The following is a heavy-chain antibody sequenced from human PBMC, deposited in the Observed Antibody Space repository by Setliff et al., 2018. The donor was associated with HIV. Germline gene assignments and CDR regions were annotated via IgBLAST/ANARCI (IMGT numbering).Heavy chain of an antibody. J-gene: IGHJ4*02. D-gene: IGHD1-1*01. Sequence: SSETLSLTCTVSGGSISSYYWSWIRQPAGKGLEWIGRIYTSGSTNYNPSLKSRVTISVDTSKTHFFLNLTSVTDADTAVYFCTREGRGDPAMATTRIDYWGQGKLVTVS. CDR3: TREGRGDPAMATTRIDY. CDR1: GGSISSYY. CDR2: IYTSGST. V-gene: IGHV4-4*07.